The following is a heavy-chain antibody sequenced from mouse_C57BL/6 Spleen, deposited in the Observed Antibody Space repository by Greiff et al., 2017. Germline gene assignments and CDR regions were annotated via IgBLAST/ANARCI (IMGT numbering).Heavy chain of an antibody. V-gene: IGHV1-82*01. Sequence: QVQLQQSGPELVKPGASVKISCKASGYAFSSSWMNWVKQRPGKGLEWIGRIYPGDGDTNYNGKFKGKATLTADKSSSTAYMQLSSLTSEDSAVYFCARSGAHATVYSFHSRGPGATHPVSS. CDR1: GYAFSSSW. CDR3: ARSGAHATVYSFHS. J-gene: IGHJ2*01. CDR2: IYPGDGDT. D-gene: IGHD3-2*02.